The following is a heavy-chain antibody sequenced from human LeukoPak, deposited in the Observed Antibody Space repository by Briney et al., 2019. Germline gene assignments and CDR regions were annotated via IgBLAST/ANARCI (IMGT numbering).Heavy chain of an antibody. CDR2: ISSSSSYI. D-gene: IGHD2-8*01. Sequence: GGSLRLSCAASGFTFSSYSMNWVRQAPGKGLEWGSSISSSSSYIYYADSVKGRFTISRDNAKNSLYLQMNSLRAEDTAVYDGARRFVLMVYDGSRVYYIDYWGQGTLVTVSS. CDR3: ARRFVLMVYDGSRVYYIDY. V-gene: IGHV3-21*01. J-gene: IGHJ4*02. CDR1: GFTFSSYS.